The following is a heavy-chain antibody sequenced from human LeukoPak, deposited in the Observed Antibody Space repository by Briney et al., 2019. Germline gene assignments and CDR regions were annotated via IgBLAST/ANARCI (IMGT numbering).Heavy chain of an antibody. CDR2: ISAYNGNT. Sequence: ASVKVSCKASGYTFTSYGISWVRQAPGQGLEWMGWISAYNGNTNCAPKLQDRITLATDTSTSTAYMELRSLKSDDTAVYYCARDECAAAAGSEYYFDYWGQGTLVTVSS. V-gene: IGHV1-18*01. CDR1: GYTFTSYG. J-gene: IGHJ4*02. CDR3: ARDECAAAAGSEYYFDY. D-gene: IGHD6-13*01.